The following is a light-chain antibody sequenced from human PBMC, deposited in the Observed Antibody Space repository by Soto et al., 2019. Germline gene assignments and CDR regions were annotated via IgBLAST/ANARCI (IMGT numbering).Light chain of an antibody. Sequence: EIVLTQSPGALSLSPGDRATLSCTASQSVRGNYLAWYQQKPGQAPRLLIHGVSTRATGIPNRFSGSGSGTDFTLTISRLESEDFAVYYCQQYGNSPITFGGGTKVDIK. J-gene: IGKJ4*01. CDR3: QQYGNSPIT. CDR1: QSVRGNY. CDR2: GVS. V-gene: IGKV3-20*01.